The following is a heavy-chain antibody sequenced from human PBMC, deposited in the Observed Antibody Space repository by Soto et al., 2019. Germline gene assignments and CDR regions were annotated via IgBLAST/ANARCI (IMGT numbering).Heavy chain of an antibody. CDR3: AHSLIGYYYDSSGSNWFDP. CDR2: IYWDDDK. D-gene: IGHD3-22*01. J-gene: IGHJ5*02. CDR1: GFSLSTSGVG. V-gene: IGHV2-5*02. Sequence: SGPTLVNPTQTLTLTCTFSGFSLSTSGVGVGWIRQPPGKALEWLALIYWDDDKRYSPSLKSRLTITKDTSKNQVVLTMTNMDPVDAATYYCAHSLIGYYYDSSGSNWFDPWGQGTLVTVSS.